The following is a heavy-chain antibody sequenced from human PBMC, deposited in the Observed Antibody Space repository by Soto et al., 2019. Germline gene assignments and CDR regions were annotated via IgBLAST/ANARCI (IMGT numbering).Heavy chain of an antibody. D-gene: IGHD3-9*01. CDR1: GYTFTSYY. J-gene: IGHJ3*02. Sequence: ASVKVSCKASGYTFTSYYMHWVRQAPGQGLEWMGIINPSGGSTSYAQKFQGRVTMTRDTSTSTVYMELSSLRSEDTAVYYCARRTYYDILTGYYPRGAFDIWGQGTMVTVSS. V-gene: IGHV1-46*03. CDR3: ARRTYYDILTGYYPRGAFDI. CDR2: INPSGGST.